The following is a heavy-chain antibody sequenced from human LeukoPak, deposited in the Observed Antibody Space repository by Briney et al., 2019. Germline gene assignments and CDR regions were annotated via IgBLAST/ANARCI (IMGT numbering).Heavy chain of an antibody. J-gene: IGHJ4*02. CDR2: MNPENGNT. D-gene: IGHD6-19*01. CDR3: ARRYAGGWTDH. Sequence: ASVKVSCKASGCTFSSNDINWVRQATGQGLEWMGWMNPENGNTGYAEKFQGRVTLTRDTSINTAYMELSSLGSEDTAVYYCARRYAGGWTDHWGQGTLVTVSS. CDR1: GCTFSSND. V-gene: IGHV1-8*01.